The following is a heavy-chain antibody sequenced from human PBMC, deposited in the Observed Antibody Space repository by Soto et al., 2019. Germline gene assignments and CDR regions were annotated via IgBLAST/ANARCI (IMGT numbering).Heavy chain of an antibody. D-gene: IGHD6-13*01. CDR2: ISYDVSNK. CDR1: GLTFSSYA. CDR3: ARDLGSSWYVKWFDP. V-gene: IGHV3-30-3*01. Sequence: QVQLVESGGGVVQPGWSLRLSCAASGLTFSSYAMHWVRQAPGKGLEWVAFISYDVSNKYYADSVKGRFTISRDNSKNTLYLQMNSLRAEDTAVYYCARDLGSSWYVKWFDPWGQGTLVTVSS. J-gene: IGHJ5*02.